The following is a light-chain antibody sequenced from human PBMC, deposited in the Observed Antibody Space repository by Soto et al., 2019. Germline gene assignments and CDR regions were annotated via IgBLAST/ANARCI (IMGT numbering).Light chain of an antibody. J-gene: IGLJ2*01. V-gene: IGLV1-44*01. CDR2: SKE. CDR3: EAWDDSLNGVV. Sequence: QSVLTQPPSAYGPPGQSVTISCYGSSSNMGSNIVNWYQQLPGAAPKLLIASKEQRPSGVPDRFSGSKSRTSDSLAISGLQSEDEADYYCEAWDDSLNGVVFGGGTKLIV. CDR1: SSNMGSNI.